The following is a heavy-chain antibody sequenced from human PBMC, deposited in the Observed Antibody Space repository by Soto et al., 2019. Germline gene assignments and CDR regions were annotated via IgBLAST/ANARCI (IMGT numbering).Heavy chain of an antibody. CDR2: ISYDGSNK. CDR1: GFTFSSYG. J-gene: IGHJ6*02. Sequence: PGGSLRLSCAASGFTFSSYGMHWVRQAPGKGLEWVAVISYDGSNKYYADSVKGRFTISRDNSKNTLYLQMNSLRAEDTAVYYCAKSYPLSGSYPYYYYGMDVWGQGTTVTVSS. CDR3: AKSYPLSGSYPYYYYGMDV. D-gene: IGHD1-26*01. V-gene: IGHV3-30*18.